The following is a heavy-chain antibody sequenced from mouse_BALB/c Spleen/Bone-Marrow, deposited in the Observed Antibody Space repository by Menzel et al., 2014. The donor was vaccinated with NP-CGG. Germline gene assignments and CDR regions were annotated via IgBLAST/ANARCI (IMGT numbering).Heavy chain of an antibody. CDR2: ISNTGNYT. CDR3: ARQGDGYHDY. CDR1: GFTFSSYA. D-gene: IGHD2-3*01. Sequence: EVMLVESGGGLVKPGGSLKLSCAASGFTFSSYAMSWVRQTPEKRLEWVATISNTGNYTYYPDSVKGRFTISRDNAKNTLYLQMSSLRSEDTALYYCARQGDGYHDYWCQGTTLTVSS. J-gene: IGHJ2*01. V-gene: IGHV5-9-3*01.